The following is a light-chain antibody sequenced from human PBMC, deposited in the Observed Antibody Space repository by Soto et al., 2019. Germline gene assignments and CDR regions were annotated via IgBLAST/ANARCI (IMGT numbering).Light chain of an antibody. CDR1: QSVSSD. V-gene: IGKV3-15*01. Sequence: EIVMTHSPATLSVSPGERATLSCRASQSVSSDLAWYHQKPGQAPRLLIYGASTRATGIPARFSGSGSGTEFTLSINSLQSEDFAVYYCQQYNNWPRTFGQGTKVEIK. CDR3: QQYNNWPRT. J-gene: IGKJ1*01. CDR2: GAS.